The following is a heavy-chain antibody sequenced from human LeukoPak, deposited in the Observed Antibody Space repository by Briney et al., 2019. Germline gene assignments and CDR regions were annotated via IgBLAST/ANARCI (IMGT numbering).Heavy chain of an antibody. CDR1: GGSISSYY. D-gene: IGHD6-13*01. J-gene: IGHJ5*02. Sequence: KPSETLSLTCTVSGGSISSYYWSWIRQPPGKGLEWIGYIYTSGSTNYNPSLKSRVTISVDTSKNQFSLKLSSVTAADTAVYYCARLQIAAAGYNWFDPWGQGTLVTVSS. V-gene: IGHV4-4*09. CDR2: IYTSGST. CDR3: ARLQIAAAGYNWFDP.